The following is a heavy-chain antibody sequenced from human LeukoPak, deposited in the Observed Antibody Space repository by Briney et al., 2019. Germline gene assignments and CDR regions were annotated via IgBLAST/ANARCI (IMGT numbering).Heavy chain of an antibody. D-gene: IGHD3-22*01. J-gene: IGHJ4*02. CDR1: GFTFSSYA. V-gene: IGHV3-30-3*01. Sequence: PGRSLRLSCAASGFTFSSYAMHWVRQAPGKGLEWVAVISYDGSNKYYADSVKGRFTISRDNSKNTLYLQMNSLRAEDTAVYYCARGGEWYYYDSSGYLADYWGQGTLVTVSS. CDR3: ARGGEWYYYDSSGYLADY. CDR2: ISYDGSNK.